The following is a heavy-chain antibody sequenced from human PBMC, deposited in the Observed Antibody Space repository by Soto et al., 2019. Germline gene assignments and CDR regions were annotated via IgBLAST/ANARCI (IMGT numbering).Heavy chain of an antibody. Sequence: ASVKVSCKASGYTFTNYAMHWVRQAPGQRLEWMGWINTGNGNTKYSQKFQGRVTITRDTSASTAYMELSSLRSEDTAVYYCARGPPRNWFDPWGQGXLVTVYS. J-gene: IGHJ5*02. CDR2: INTGNGNT. CDR3: ARGPPRNWFDP. CDR1: GYTFTNYA. V-gene: IGHV1-3*04.